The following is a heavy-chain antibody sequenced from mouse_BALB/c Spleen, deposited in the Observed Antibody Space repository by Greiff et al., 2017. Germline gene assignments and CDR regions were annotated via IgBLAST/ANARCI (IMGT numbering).Heavy chain of an antibody. D-gene: IGHD2-1*01. V-gene: IGHV14-1*02. J-gene: IGHJ2*01. Sequence: VQLKQSGAELVRPGALVKLSCKASGFNIKDYYMHWVKQRPEQGLEWIGWIDPENGNTIYDPKFQGKASITADTSSNTAYLQLSSLTSEDTAVYYCARERAYGNYVFYYWGQGTTLTVSS. CDR3: ARERAYGNYVFYY. CDR1: GFNIKDYY. CDR2: IDPENGNT.